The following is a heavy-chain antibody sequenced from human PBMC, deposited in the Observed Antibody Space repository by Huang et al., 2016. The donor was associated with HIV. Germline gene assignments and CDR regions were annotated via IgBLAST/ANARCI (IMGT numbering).Heavy chain of an antibody. CDR3: ARAGGFEI. D-gene: IGHD2-15*01. CDR2: SKRDGRTT. V-gene: IGHV3-74*01. Sequence: EEHLVESGGGLVQPGGSLRLSCEASGFKFSNYWMQWVRQAPGKGLMWVTRSKRDGRTTDYADAVKGRCTISRDNAKNTLYLQMSSLTAEDTAIYYCARAGGFEIWGQGTVVTVSS. J-gene: IGHJ3*02. CDR1: GFKFSNYW.